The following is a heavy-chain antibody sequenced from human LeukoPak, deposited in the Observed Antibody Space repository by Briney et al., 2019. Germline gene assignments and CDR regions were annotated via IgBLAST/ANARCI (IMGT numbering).Heavy chain of an antibody. Sequence: GGSLRLSCTASGFTFTNYAMSGVREAPGKGLEWVSSISFSGGTTNYADSVKGRFTISRDNSKNTLYLHMNSLRAEDTAIYYCAKASTPSLSDYWGQGTLVTVSS. J-gene: IGHJ4*02. CDR3: AKASTPSLSDY. CDR2: ISFSGGTT. V-gene: IGHV3-23*01. CDR1: GFTFTNYA.